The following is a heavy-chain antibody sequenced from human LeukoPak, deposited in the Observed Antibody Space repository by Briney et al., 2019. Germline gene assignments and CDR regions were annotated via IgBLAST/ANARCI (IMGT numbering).Heavy chain of an antibody. D-gene: IGHD3-3*01. J-gene: IGHJ6*02. CDR3: ARSRIPIFGVVSDYYCGMDV. V-gene: IGHV5-10-1*01. CDR2: IDPSDSYT. CDR1: GYRFTSYW. Sequence: GESLKISCKGSGYRFTSYWISWVRQMPGKGLEWMGRIDPSDSYTNYSPSFQGHVTISADKSISTAPLQWSSLKASDTAMYYCARSRIPIFGVVSDYYCGMDVWGQGTTVTVSS.